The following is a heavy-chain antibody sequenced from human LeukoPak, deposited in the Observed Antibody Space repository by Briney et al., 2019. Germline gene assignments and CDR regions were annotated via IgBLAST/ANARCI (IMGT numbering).Heavy chain of an antibody. CDR3: ARESSSYYGMDG. J-gene: IGHJ6*02. D-gene: IGHD2-15*01. CDR1: GFTFSSYS. Sequence: VGSLRLSCAASGFTFSSYSMHWVRQAPGKGPEWVSSISSSSSYISYADSLKGRFTISRDDAKNSLYLQMNSLRAEDRAVYYCARESSSYYGMDGWGQGTTVTVSS. V-gene: IGHV3-21*01. CDR2: ISSSSSYI.